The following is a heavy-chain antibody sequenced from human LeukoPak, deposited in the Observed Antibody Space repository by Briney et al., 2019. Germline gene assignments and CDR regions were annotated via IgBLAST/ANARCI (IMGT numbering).Heavy chain of an antibody. Sequence: SETLSLTCSVSGGSLDPYYWSWIRQPPGKGLEWIGYFFYSGSTNYNPSLKSRVTISVDTSKNQFSLKLSSVTAADTAVYYCARDVYYYDSSGYHLFDYWGQGTLVTVSS. CDR1: GGSLDPYY. D-gene: IGHD3-22*01. J-gene: IGHJ4*02. CDR3: ARDVYYYDSSGYHLFDY. CDR2: FFYSGST. V-gene: IGHV4-59*01.